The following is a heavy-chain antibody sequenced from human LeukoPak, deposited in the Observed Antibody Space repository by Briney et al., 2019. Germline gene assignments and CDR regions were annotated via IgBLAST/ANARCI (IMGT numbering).Heavy chain of an antibody. CDR1: GDSVSSNSAA. Sequence: SQTLSLTCAISGDSVSSNSAAWNWIRQSPSRGLEWLGRTYYRSKWYNDYAVSVKSRISINPDTAKNQFSLQLSSVTAADTAVYFCARENTLVRGTRNPFDYWGRGTLVTVSS. CDR2: TYYRSKWYN. J-gene: IGHJ4*02. D-gene: IGHD3-10*01. CDR3: ARENTLVRGTRNPFDY. V-gene: IGHV6-1*01.